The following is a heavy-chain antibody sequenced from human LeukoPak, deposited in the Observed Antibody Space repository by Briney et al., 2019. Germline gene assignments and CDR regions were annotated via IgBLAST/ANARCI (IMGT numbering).Heavy chain of an antibody. V-gene: IGHV4-30-2*01. J-gene: IGHJ5*02. CDR1: GDSISSGDYS. CDR2: IFHSGNS. CDR3: ARELWFVNAPGSWLDL. D-gene: IGHD3-10*01. Sequence: SQTLSLTCAVSGDSISSGDYSCSWLRQPSGKGLEWIGYIFHSGNSYYNPSLKSRVTISVDKSKNQFSLRLTSVTAADTAVYYCARELWFVNAPGSWLDLWGQGTLVTVSS.